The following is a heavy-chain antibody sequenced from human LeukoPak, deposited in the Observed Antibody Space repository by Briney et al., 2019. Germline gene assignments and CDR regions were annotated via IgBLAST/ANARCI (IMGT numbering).Heavy chain of an antibody. CDR2: IYYSGST. J-gene: IGHJ4*02. CDR3: ASGYSSGWYAPSLDY. CDR1: GGSISSYY. D-gene: IGHD6-19*01. Sequence: SETLSLTCTVSGGSISSYYWSWIRQPPGKGLEWIGYIYYSGSTNYNPSLKSRVTISVDTSKNQFSLKLSSVTAADTAVYYCASGYSSGWYAPSLDYWGRGTLVTVSS. V-gene: IGHV4-59*01.